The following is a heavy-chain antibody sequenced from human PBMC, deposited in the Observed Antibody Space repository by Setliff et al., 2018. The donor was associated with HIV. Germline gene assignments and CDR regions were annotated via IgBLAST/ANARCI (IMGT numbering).Heavy chain of an antibody. CDR1: GYTFSNYD. D-gene: IGHD1-20*01. CDR2: MNPNSDKT. CDR3: ARGVGNWNGIHHYYMDF. Sequence: GASVKVSCKASGYTFSNYDINWVRQATGQGLEWMGWMNPNSDKTGHTQKFQGRVTMTRDISASTAYMELSSLRSEDTAVYYCARGVGNWNGIHHYYMDFWGKGTTVTV. V-gene: IGHV1-8*02. J-gene: IGHJ6*03.